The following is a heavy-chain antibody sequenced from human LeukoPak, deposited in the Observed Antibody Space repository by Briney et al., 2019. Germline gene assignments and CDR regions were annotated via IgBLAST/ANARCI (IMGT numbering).Heavy chain of an antibody. CDR1: GFTFDEHA. CDR2: ISGDGTNE. Sequence: GGSLRLSCATSGFTFDEHAMHWVRQVPGRGLEWVSLISGDGTNEYYADSVKGRFTISRDNSRNSLFLQMNSLRTEDTALYFCAKRSGAPNNFDYWGQGVLVTVSS. J-gene: IGHJ4*02. CDR3: AKRSGAPNNFDY. D-gene: IGHD1-1*01. V-gene: IGHV3-43*02.